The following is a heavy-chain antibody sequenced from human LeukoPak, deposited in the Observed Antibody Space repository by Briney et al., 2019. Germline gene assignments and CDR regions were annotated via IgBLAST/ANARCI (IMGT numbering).Heavy chain of an antibody. V-gene: IGHV3-21*01. J-gene: IGHJ4*02. CDR2: ISSSSSYI. Sequence: GGSLGLSCAASGFTFSSYSMNWVRQAPGEGLEWVSSISSSSSYIYYADSVKGRFTVSRDNAKNSLYLQMNSLRAEDTAVYYCARDHAVAGPLDYWGQGTLVTVSS. D-gene: IGHD6-19*01. CDR3: ARDHAVAGPLDY. CDR1: GFTFSSYS.